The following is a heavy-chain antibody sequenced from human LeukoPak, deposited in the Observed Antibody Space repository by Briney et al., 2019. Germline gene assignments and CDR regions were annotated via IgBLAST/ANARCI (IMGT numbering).Heavy chain of an antibody. J-gene: IGHJ6*02. D-gene: IGHD3-22*01. Sequence: GGSLRLSCAASGFTFSSYAMSWVRQAPGKGLEWVSAISGSGGSTYYADSVKGRFTISRDNAKNSLYLQMNSLRAEDTAVYYCARGGFNYGMDVWGQGTTVTVSS. CDR1: GFTFSSYA. CDR3: ARGGFNYGMDV. V-gene: IGHV3-23*01. CDR2: ISGSGGST.